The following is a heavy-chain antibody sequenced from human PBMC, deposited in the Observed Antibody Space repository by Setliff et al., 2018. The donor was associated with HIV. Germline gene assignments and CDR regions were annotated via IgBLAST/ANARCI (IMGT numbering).Heavy chain of an antibody. V-gene: IGHV1-46*01. J-gene: IGHJ4*02. CDR1: GYTFTSYY. D-gene: IGHD3-16*01. Sequence: ASVKVSCKASGYTFTSYYIYWVRQAPGQGLQWMGIINPGDGSTIYAQKFQGGVTMTRDTSTSTLYMELSSLRSEDTAVYYCARDATYDYVWGTSSLVLDHWGQGTLVTVSS. CDR2: INPGDGST. CDR3: ARDATYDYVWGTSSLVLDH.